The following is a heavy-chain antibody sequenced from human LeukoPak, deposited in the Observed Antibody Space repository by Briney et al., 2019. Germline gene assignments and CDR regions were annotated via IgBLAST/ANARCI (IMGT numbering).Heavy chain of an antibody. D-gene: IGHD6-13*01. CDR1: GFTFSGHS. CDR3: GRVIAGAIDY. J-gene: IGHJ4*02. CDR2: ITLDGSER. Sequence: GGSLRLSCAASGFTFSGHSMTWVRQAPGKGLEWVANITLDGSERFYVDFVKGRFTISRDNADNSMYLQMNSLRAEDTAVYYCGRVIAGAIDYWGQGTLVTVSS. V-gene: IGHV3-7*01.